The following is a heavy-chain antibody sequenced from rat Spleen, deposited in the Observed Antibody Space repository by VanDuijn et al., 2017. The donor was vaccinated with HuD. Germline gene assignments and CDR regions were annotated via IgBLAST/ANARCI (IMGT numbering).Heavy chain of an antibody. CDR2: MKYNGDT. CDR3: TRGSVLYTTYPHYVMDA. CDR1: GFSLTSNT. D-gene: IGHD1-6*01. Sequence: QVQLKESGPGLVQPSQTLSLTCTVAGFSLTSNTVTWVRQPPGKGLEWMGRMKYNGDTYYKLPLKSRLSISRDTSKSQVFLKMNSLQTEDTAIYYCTRGSVLYTTYPHYVMDAWGQGASVTVSS. J-gene: IGHJ4*01. V-gene: IGHV2S30*01.